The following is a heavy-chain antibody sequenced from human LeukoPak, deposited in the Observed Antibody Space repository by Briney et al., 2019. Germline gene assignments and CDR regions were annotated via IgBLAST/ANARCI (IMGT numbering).Heavy chain of an antibody. CDR2: ISWNSDSI. J-gene: IGHJ4*02. CDR3: AKDLNDY. Sequence: PGRSLRLSCGVSGFTFDDYAMHWVRQAPGKGLEWVSGISWNSDSIGYVDSVKGRFTISRDSAKNTLYLQMNSLRAEDTAVYYCAKDLNDYWGQGTLVTVSS. CDR1: GFTFDDYA. V-gene: IGHV3-9*01.